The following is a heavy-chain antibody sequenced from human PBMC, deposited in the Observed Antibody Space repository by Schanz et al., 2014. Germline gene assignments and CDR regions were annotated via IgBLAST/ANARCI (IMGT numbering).Heavy chain of an antibody. CDR2: ISDSGRTI. CDR3: AREGLGADY. V-gene: IGHV3-11*01. D-gene: IGHD3-22*01. CDR1: GFTVNTNY. J-gene: IGHJ4*02. Sequence: VQLVESGGGLVQPGGSLRLSCAVSGFTVNTNYMSWIRQAPGKGLEWISKISDSGRTIVYADSMKGRFTISRDNAKNSLYLQVNRLRAEDTAVYYCAREGLGADYWGQGTLVTVSS.